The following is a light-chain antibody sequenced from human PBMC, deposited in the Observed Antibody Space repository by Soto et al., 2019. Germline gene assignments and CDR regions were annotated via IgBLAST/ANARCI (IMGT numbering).Light chain of an antibody. CDR1: SSDVGGYNY. CDR3: NSYTSKSTGV. CDR2: EVS. V-gene: IGLV2-14*01. J-gene: IGLJ1*01. Sequence: QSVLTQPASVSGSPGQSITISCTGTSSDVGGYNYVSWYQQHPGKAPKLIIHEVSNRPSGVSNRFSGSKSGNTASLTISGLQAEDEADYYCNSYTSKSTGVFGTRTKLTVL.